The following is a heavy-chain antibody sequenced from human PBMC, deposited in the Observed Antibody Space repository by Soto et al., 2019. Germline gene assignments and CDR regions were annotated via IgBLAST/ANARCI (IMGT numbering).Heavy chain of an antibody. D-gene: IGHD2-2*01. CDR3: SIGSWSAETFDV. J-gene: IGHJ3*01. CDR2: NIPMLTVT. Sequence: QVHLIQSGAEVKKPGSSVKVSCKAAGGTFNTYTLFWVRQAPGHGLEWMGRNIPMLTVTNSAQKFQGRLTLTADKCTGTAFMDLTSLRSDDTAVYYCSIGSWSAETFDVWGQGTMVTVSS. V-gene: IGHV1-69*02. CDR1: GGTFNTYT.